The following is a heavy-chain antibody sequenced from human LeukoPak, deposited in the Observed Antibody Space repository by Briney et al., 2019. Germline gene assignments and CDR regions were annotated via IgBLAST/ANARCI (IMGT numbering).Heavy chain of an antibody. D-gene: IGHD2-15*01. CDR1: GFTFSSYA. CDR3: ARDLGLTGGYCSGGSCYYFDY. Sequence: PGGSLRLSCAASGFTFSSYAMHWVRQAPGKGLEWVAVISYDGSNKYYADSVKGRFTISRDNAKNSLYLQMNSLRAEDTAVYYCARDLGLTGGYCSGGSCYYFDYWGQGTLVTVSS. V-gene: IGHV3-30*04. CDR2: ISYDGSNK. J-gene: IGHJ4*02.